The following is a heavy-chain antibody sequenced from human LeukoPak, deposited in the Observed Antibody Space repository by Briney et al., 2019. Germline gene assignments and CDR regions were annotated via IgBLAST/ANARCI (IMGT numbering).Heavy chain of an antibody. CDR1: GYTFTSYD. V-gene: IGHV1-8*01. CDR3: ARDSTPNYDYVWGSSDY. D-gene: IGHD3-16*01. J-gene: IGHJ4*02. CDR2: MNPNSGNT. Sequence: ASVKVSCKASGYTFTSYDINWVRQATGQGLEWMGWMNPNSGNTGYAQKFQGRVTMTTDTSTSTAYMELRSLRSDDTAVYYCARDSTPNYDYVWGSSDYWGQGTLVTVSS.